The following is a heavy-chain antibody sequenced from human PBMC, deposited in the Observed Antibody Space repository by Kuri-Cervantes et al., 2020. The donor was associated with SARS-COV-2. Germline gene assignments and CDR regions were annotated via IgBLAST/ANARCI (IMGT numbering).Heavy chain of an antibody. J-gene: IGHJ4*02. CDR1: GFTFSDYY. CDR2: LWEDGSNE. V-gene: IGHV3-33*08. Sequence: GGSLRLSCAASGFTFSDYYMSWIRQAPGKGQEWVAGLWEDGSNEKYADSVKGRFSISRDNSKKMLYLQMNSLRDEDTAVYYCARAVYNSGFFDFWGQGTLVTVSS. CDR3: ARAVYNSGFFDF. D-gene: IGHD2-8*01.